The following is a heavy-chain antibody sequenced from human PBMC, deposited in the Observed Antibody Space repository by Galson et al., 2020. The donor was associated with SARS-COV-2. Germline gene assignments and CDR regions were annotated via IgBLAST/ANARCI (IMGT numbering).Heavy chain of an antibody. CDR1: GYSFTSYW. D-gene: IGHD3-10*01. Sequence: GEPLKISCKGPGYSFTSYWLGRVRQMPGNGLEWKGVLYPGDSDTRYSPSFQGQVTISADKSISTAYLQWSSLKASDTAMYYCARRPLLYGSGSYYKNYYFDYWGQGTLVTVSS. CDR2: LYPGDSDT. CDR3: ARRPLLYGSGSYYKNYYFDY. V-gene: IGHV5-51*01. J-gene: IGHJ4*02.